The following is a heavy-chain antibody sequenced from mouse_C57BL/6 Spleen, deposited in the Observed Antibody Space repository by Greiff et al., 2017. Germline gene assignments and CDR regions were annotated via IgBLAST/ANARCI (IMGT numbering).Heavy chain of an antibody. D-gene: IGHD1-1*01. Sequence: DVMLVESGGGLVKPGGSLKLSCAASGFTFSSYAMSWVRQTPEKRLEWVATISDGGSYTYYPDNVKGRFTISRDNAKNNLYLQMSHLKSEDTAMYYCARDRFITTVVEWYFDVWGTGTTVTVSS. CDR2: ISDGGSYT. V-gene: IGHV5-4*01. CDR1: GFTFSSYA. J-gene: IGHJ1*03. CDR3: ARDRFITTVVEWYFDV.